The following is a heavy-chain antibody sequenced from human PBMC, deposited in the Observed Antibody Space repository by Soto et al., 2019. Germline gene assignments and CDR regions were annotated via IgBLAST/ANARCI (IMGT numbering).Heavy chain of an antibody. D-gene: IGHD6-13*01. J-gene: IGHJ6*02. CDR2: IIPIFGTA. CDR1: GYTFTSYD. Sequence: GASVKVSCKASGYTFTSYDINCVRQATGQGLEWMGWIIPIFGTANYAQKFQGRVTITADESTSTAYMELSSLRSEDTAVYYCARDQGPIVEAAAGNYYGMDVWGQGTTVTVSS. V-gene: IGHV1-69*13. CDR3: ARDQGPIVEAAAGNYYGMDV.